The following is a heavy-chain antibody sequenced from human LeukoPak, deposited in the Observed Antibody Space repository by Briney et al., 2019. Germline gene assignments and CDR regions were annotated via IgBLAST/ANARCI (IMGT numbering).Heavy chain of an antibody. CDR1: GFTFSSYS. D-gene: IGHD2-2*01. J-gene: IGHJ4*02. V-gene: IGHV3-21*04. Sequence: GGSLRLSCAASGFTFSSYSMNWVRQAPGKGLEWVSSISSSSSYIYYADSVKGRFTISRDNAKNSLYLQMNSLRAEDTAVYYCAGTGYCKTTTCFKLDYWGQGTLVAVSS. CDR3: AGTGYCKTTTCFKLDY. CDR2: ISSSSSYI.